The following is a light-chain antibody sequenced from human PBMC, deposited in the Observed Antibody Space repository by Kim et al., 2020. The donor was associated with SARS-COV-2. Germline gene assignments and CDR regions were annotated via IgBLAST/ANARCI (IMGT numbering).Light chain of an antibody. Sequence: SASVGDIVTITCRASQNISSWFAWYQQKPGKAPNLLIYKASSIESGVPSRFSGSGSGTEFTLTISSLQPDDFATYYCQHYNDYLYTFGQGTKLEI. CDR1: QNISSW. V-gene: IGKV1-5*03. CDR3: QHYNDYLYT. CDR2: KAS. J-gene: IGKJ2*01.